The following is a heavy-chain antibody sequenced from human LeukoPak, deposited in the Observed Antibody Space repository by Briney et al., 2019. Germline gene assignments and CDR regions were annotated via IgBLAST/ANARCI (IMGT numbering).Heavy chain of an antibody. CDR2: IYYSGST. J-gene: IGHJ4*02. D-gene: IGHD3-3*01. CDR3: AAQRITIFGVVHHLDY. V-gene: IGHV4-59*01. CDR1: GGSISSYY. Sequence: SETLSLTCTVSGGSISSYYWSWIRQPPGKGLEWIGYIYYSGSTNYNPSLKSRVTISVDTSKNQFSLKLSSVTAADTAVYYCAAQRITIFGVVHHLDYWGQGTLVTVSS.